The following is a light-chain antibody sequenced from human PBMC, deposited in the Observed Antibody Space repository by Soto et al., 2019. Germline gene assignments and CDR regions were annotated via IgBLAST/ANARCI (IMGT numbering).Light chain of an antibody. CDR1: QSLSSS. J-gene: IGKJ2*01. CDR2: GAS. CDR3: QHYNNWPRT. Sequence: EIVMTQSPATLSVSPGERATLSCRASQSLSSSLAWYQQKPGQAPRLLIYGASTRATGIPARFSGSGSGTEFTLTISSLQSEDFAVYYCQHYNNWPRTFGQGTKVDIK. V-gene: IGKV3-15*01.